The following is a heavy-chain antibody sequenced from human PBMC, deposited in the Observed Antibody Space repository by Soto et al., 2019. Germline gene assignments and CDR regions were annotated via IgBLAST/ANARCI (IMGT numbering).Heavy chain of an antibody. CDR3: ARDHRYCSSTSCPGGLDV. Sequence: SETLSLTCTVSGGSISTYYWSWIRQPPGKGLEWIGYIDYSGRTNYSPSLKSRVTISIDTSQKQFSLKLSSVTAADTAVYYCARDHRYCSSTSCPGGLDVWGHGTTVTVSS. CDR1: GGSISTYY. V-gene: IGHV4-59*01. D-gene: IGHD2-2*01. CDR2: IDYSGRT. J-gene: IGHJ6*02.